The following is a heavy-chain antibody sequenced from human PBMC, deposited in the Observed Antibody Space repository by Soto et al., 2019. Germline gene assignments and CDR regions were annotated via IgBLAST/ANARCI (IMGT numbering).Heavy chain of an antibody. V-gene: IGHV3-33*01. J-gene: IGHJ4*02. D-gene: IGHD6-19*01. CDR2: IWNHGRED. CDR3: VRAPWLVGDVTSFDY. CDR1: GFTFSTYG. Sequence: QVHLVESGGGVVQPGRSLRLSCAASGFTFSTYGMHWVRQAPGKGLEWVALIWNHGREDSYADSVKGRFTISRDNSTNTLWLQMNSLRADDTAVYYCVRAPWLVGDVTSFDYWGQGSLVTVSS.